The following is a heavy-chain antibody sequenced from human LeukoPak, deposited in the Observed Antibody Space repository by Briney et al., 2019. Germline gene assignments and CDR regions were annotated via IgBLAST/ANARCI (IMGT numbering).Heavy chain of an antibody. J-gene: IGHJ4*02. CDR1: GFTLSSYA. CDR3: AKPEGSGWPYYFDY. CDR2: ISGSGGST. Sequence: GGSLRLSCAASGFTLSSYAMSWVRQAPGKGLEWVSAISGSGGSTYYADSVKGRFTISRDNSKNTLYLQMNSLRAEDTAVYNCAKPEGSGWPYYFDYWGQGTLVTVSS. D-gene: IGHD6-19*01. V-gene: IGHV3-23*01.